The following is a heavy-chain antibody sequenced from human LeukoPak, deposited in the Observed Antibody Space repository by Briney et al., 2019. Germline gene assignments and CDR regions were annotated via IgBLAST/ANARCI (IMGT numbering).Heavy chain of an antibody. CDR1: GFTFSSYE. CDR2: ISSSGSTI. J-gene: IGHJ3*02. CDR3: ARDTEYSSSSI. D-gene: IGHD6-6*01. V-gene: IGHV3-48*03. Sequence: GGSLRLSCAASGFTFSSYEMSWVRQAPGKGLEWVSYISSSGSTIYYADSVKGRFTISRDNAKNSLYLQMNGLRAEDTAVYYCARDTEYSSSSIWGQGTMVTVSS.